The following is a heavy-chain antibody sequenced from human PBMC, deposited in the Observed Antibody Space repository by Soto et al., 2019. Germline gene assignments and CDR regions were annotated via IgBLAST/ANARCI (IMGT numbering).Heavy chain of an antibody. V-gene: IGHV3-30-3*01. CDR2: MSYDGSNK. D-gene: IGHD6-19*01. CDR1: GFNFSVYA. CDR3: ARSVEGHFDF. Sequence: GGSLRLSCAASGFNFSVYATHWVRQAPGKGLEWVAVMSYDGSNKYYADSVKGRFTISRDNSKNTLYLQMNSLRADDTAVYYCARSVEGHFDFWGQGTLVTVSS. J-gene: IGHJ4*01.